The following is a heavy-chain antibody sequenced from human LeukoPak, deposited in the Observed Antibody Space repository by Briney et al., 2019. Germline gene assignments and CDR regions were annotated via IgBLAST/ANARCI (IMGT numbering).Heavy chain of an antibody. CDR3: TTGGVPPLG. J-gene: IGHJ4*02. CDR1: GFTFSSYN. CDR2: VKKDASEK. D-gene: IGHD3-10*01. V-gene: IGHV3-7*03. Sequence: GGSLRLSCAASGFTFSSYNMNWVRQAPGKGLEWVASVKKDASEKYYVDSVKGRFTISRDNAKNSLYLQMNSLRTEDTAVYYCTTGGVPPLGWGQGTQVTVSS.